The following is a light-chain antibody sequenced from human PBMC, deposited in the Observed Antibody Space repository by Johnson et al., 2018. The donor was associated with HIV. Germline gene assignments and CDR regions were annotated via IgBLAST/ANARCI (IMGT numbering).Light chain of an antibody. CDR2: ESN. CDR3: GTWDSSLGAFV. CDR1: SSNIGNNY. J-gene: IGLJ1*01. V-gene: IGLV1-51*02. Sequence: QSLLTQPPSVSAAPGQKVTISCSGSSSNIGNNYVSWYQQLPGTAPKLLIYESNKRPSGIPDRFSGSKSGTSATLGITGLQTGDEADYYCGTWDSSLGAFVFGSGTKFTVL.